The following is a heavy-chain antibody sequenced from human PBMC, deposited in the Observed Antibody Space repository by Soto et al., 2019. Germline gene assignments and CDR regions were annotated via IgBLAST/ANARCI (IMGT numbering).Heavy chain of an antibody. J-gene: IGHJ6*02. CDR2: IYYSGST. CDR3: ARLDAVAGTSNYYYGMDV. V-gene: IGHV4-59*08. D-gene: IGHD6-19*01. CDR1: GGSISSYY. Sequence: SETLSLTCTVSGGSISSYYWSWIRQPPGKGLEWIGNIYYSGSTNYNPSLKSRVTITVDTSKNKYSLKLSSVTAADTAVYYCARLDAVAGTSNYYYGMDVWGQGTTVTVSS.